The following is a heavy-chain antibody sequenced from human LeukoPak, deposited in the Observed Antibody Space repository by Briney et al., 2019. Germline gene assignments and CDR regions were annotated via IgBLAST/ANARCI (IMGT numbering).Heavy chain of an antibody. D-gene: IGHD1-7*01. CDR1: GGSISSYY. CDR3: ARGNWNYPDYYYYMDV. CDR2: IYYSGST. J-gene: IGHJ6*03. Sequence: PSETLSLTCTVSGGSISSYYWSWIRQPPGKGLEWIGYIYYSGSTNYNPSLTSRVTISVDTSKNQFSLKLSSVTAADTAVYYCARGNWNYPDYYYYMDVWGKGTTVTVSS. V-gene: IGHV4-59*12.